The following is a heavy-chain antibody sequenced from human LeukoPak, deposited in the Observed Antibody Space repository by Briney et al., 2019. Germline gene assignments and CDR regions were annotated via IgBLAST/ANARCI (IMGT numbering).Heavy chain of an antibody. V-gene: IGHV3-30-3*01. Sequence: GGSLRLSCAASGFTFDTYAMHWVRRAPGKGLEWVAVISFDGTNKYYADSVKGRFTISRDNSKNTLYLQMNSLRAEDTAVYYCVKDHTKIEDSSSSLDYWGQGTLVTVSS. CDR1: GFTFDTYA. CDR2: ISFDGTNK. CDR3: VKDHTKIEDSSSSLDY. D-gene: IGHD6-6*01. J-gene: IGHJ4*02.